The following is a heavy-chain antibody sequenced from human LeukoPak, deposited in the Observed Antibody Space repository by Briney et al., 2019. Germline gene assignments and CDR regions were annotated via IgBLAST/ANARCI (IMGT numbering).Heavy chain of an antibody. Sequence: GGSLRLSCAASGFGFSSYAMHWVRQAPGKGLEWVAVIWYDGSNKYYADSVKGRFTISRDNSKNTVYLQMNSLRAEDTAVYYCARDNSGMDVWGQGTTVTVSS. CDR3: ARDNSGMDV. CDR2: IWYDGSNK. V-gene: IGHV3-33*01. J-gene: IGHJ6*02. D-gene: IGHD4-23*01. CDR1: GFGFSSYA.